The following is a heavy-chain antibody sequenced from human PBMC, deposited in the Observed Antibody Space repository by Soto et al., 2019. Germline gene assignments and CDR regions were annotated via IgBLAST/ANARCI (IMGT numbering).Heavy chain of an antibody. CDR2: INPFDGSR. CDR3: SRVVRGETSSFDY. D-gene: IGHD3-10*01. CDR1: GDIFTSYY. J-gene: IGHJ4*02. V-gene: IGHV1-46*03. Sequence: ASVKVSCKASGDIFTSYYIHWVRQAPGQGLEWMGWINPFDGSRMFAQSFQGRVTMTRDTSTSTVYMEVSSLRSEDTAVYYCSRVVRGETSSFDYWGQRTLVTVSS.